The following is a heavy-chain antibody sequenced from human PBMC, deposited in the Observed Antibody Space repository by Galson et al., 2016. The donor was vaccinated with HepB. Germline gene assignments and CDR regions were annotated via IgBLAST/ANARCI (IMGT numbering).Heavy chain of an antibody. Sequence: SETLSLTCAVSGYSINSGYYWGWIRQPPGKGLEWIGSVYHSGSTYYNPSLKSRVTISVETSKNQFSLRLSSVTAADTAVYYCARAMFIPADPPYFSYSMDLWGQGTTVTVSS. CDR2: VYHSGST. J-gene: IGHJ6*02. CDR1: GYSINSGYY. CDR3: ARAMFIPADPPYFSYSMDL. D-gene: IGHD2-21*01. V-gene: IGHV4-38-2*01.